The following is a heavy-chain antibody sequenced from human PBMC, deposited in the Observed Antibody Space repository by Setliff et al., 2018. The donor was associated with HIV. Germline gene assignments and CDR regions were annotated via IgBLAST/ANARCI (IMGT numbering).Heavy chain of an antibody. D-gene: IGHD4-17*01. CDR3: ARDLSRSADYGVFDS. CDR1: GLTLGDYA. J-gene: IGHJ4*02. CDR2: ISSSTGRAI. Sequence: GGSLRLSCTASGLTLGDYAMSWVRQAPGKGLEWISHISSSTGRAIYYADSVKGRFTISRDDPKNSLYLQMNSLRVEDTALYYCARDLSRSADYGVFDSWGQGTPVTVSS. V-gene: IGHV3-48*03.